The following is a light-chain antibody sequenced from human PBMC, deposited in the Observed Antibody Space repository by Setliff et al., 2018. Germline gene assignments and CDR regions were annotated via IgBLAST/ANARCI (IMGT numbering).Light chain of an antibody. J-gene: IGLJ1*01. CDR1: SSDVGYYNY. CDR2: EVS. Sequence: LTQPASVSGSPGQSITISCTGTSSDVGYYNYVSWYQQHPGQAPKLMIYEVSNRPSGVSNRFSGSKSGNTASLTISGLQAEDEADYYCSSYTSSSTRVFGTGTKVTVL. CDR3: SSYTSSSTRV. V-gene: IGLV2-14*01.